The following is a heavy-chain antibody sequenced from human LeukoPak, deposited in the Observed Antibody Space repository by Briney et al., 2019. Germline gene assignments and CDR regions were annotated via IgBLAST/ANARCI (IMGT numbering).Heavy chain of an antibody. J-gene: IGHJ4*02. CDR2: IYYSGST. Sequence: SETLSLTCTVSGGSISYFYWSWIRQPPGKGLEWIGYIYYSGSTNYNPSLKSRVTISVDTSKNQFSLKLSSVTAADTAVYYCATYSSGWYPYYFDYWGQGTLVTVSS. CDR3: ATYSSGWYPYYFDY. V-gene: IGHV4-59*01. D-gene: IGHD6-19*01. CDR1: GGSISYFY.